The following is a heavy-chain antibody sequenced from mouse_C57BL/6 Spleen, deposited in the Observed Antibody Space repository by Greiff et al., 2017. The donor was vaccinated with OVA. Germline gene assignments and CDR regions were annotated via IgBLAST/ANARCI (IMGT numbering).Heavy chain of an antibody. V-gene: IGHV5-9-1*02. CDR1: GFTFSSYA. CDR3: TRDRYGSNAMDY. CDR2: ISSGGDYI. D-gene: IGHD2-2*01. Sequence: EVKLMESGEGLVKPGGSLKLSCAASGFTFSSYAMSWVRQTPEKRLEWVAYISSGGDYIYYADTVKGRFTISRDNARNTLYLQMSSLKSEDTAMYYCTRDRYGSNAMDYWGQGTSVTVSS. J-gene: IGHJ4*01.